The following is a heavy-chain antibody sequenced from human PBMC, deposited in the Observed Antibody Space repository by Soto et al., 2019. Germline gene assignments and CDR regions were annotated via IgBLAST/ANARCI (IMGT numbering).Heavy chain of an antibody. V-gene: IGHV3-21*06. CDR2: ISSTTNHI. J-gene: IGHJ4*02. Sequence: GGSLRLSCAASGFTFTRYSMNWVRQAPGKGLEWVSSISSTTNHIYYGDSMKGRFTISRDNAKNSLYLEMNSLRAEDTAVYYCARESEDLTSNFDYWGQGTLVTVSS. CDR1: GFTFTRYS. CDR3: ARESEDLTSNFDY.